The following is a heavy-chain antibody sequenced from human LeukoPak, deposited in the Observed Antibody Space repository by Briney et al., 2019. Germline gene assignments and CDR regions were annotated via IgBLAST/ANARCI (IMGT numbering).Heavy chain of an antibody. CDR3: ARLYDGSAYHADHFDY. D-gene: IGHD3-22*01. J-gene: IGHJ4*02. CDR2: IKQDGSEK. CDR1: GFTFSTYG. Sequence: GGSLRLSCAASGFTFSTYGMSWVRQAPGKGLEWVANIKQDGSEKNYVDSVEGRFTISRDNAKNSLYVQMNSLRAEDTAVYYCARLYDGSAYHADHFDYWGQGTLVIVSS. V-gene: IGHV3-7*01.